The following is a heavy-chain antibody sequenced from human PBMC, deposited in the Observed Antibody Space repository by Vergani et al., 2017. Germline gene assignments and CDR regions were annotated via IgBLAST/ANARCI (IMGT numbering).Heavy chain of an antibody. CDR2: INPNSGGT. V-gene: IGHV1-2*02. CDR3: ARDIMIAFGGVNRCDY. J-gene: IGHJ4*02. D-gene: IGHD3-16*01. CDR1: GYTFIGYY. Sequence: QMQLVQSGAEVKKSGASVKVSCKASGYTFIGYYMNWVRQAPGQGLEWMGWINPNSGGTNYAQKFQGRVTMTRDTSISTAYMELSRLRSDDTAVYYCARDIMIAFGGVNRCDYWGQGTLVTVSS.